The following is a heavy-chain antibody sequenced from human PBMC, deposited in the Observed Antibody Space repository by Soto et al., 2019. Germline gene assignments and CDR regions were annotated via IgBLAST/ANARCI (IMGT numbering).Heavy chain of an antibody. V-gene: IGHV1-69*12. D-gene: IGHD2-15*01. CDR2: IIPIFGTA. Sequence: QVQLVQSGAEVKKPGSSVKVSCKASGGTFSSYAISWVRQAPGQGLEWMGGIIPIFGTANYAQKFQGRVTITADESTSTAYMELSSLRSEGTAVYYCARERLLGYCSGGSCYSYWFDPWGQGTLVTVSS. CDR1: GGTFSSYA. J-gene: IGHJ5*02. CDR3: ARERLLGYCSGGSCYSYWFDP.